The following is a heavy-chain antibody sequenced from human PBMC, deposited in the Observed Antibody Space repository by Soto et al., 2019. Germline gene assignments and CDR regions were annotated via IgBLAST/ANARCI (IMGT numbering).Heavy chain of an antibody. CDR3: AKDRIGYYYGSGNDH. Sequence: PGGSLRLSCAASGFTFEDYAMHWVRQVPGKGLEWVSGINWSSGDSGYADSVKGRFTISRDNAKNFLYLEMSSLTTEDTALYYCAKDRIGYYYGSGNDHWGQGTLVTVSS. J-gene: IGHJ4*02. D-gene: IGHD3-10*01. CDR1: GFTFEDYA. CDR2: INWSSGDS. V-gene: IGHV3-9*01.